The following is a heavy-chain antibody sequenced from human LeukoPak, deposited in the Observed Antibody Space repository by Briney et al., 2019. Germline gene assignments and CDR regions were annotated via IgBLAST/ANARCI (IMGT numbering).Heavy chain of an antibody. CDR2: ISASGSNI. D-gene: IGHD1-1*01. V-gene: IGHV3-48*01. CDR1: GFPFSSYS. CDR3: VRVKGTYFDL. Sequence: GGSLRLSCAASGFPFSSYSMNWVRQAPGTGLEWVSYISASGSNIYSLDSVKCRFTVSRDNAMNSMFPQMDRPRAEDTAVYLCVRVKGTYFDLWGRGTLVTVSS. J-gene: IGHJ4*02.